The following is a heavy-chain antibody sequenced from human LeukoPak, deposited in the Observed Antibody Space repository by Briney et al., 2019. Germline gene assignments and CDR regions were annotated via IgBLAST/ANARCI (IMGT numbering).Heavy chain of an antibody. J-gene: IGHJ4*02. CDR3: AKADSGYGIDY. Sequence: ASVKVSCKASGYTFTSYYMHWMRQAPGQGLEWMGIINPSGGSTSYAQKFQGRVTMTRDTSTSTVYMELSSLRSEDTAVYYCAKADSGYGIDYWGQGTLVTVSS. D-gene: IGHD5-12*01. CDR2: INPSGGST. CDR1: GYTFTSYY. V-gene: IGHV1-46*03.